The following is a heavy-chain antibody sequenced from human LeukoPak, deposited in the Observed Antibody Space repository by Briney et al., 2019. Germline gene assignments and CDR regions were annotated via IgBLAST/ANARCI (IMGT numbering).Heavy chain of an antibody. CDR1: GGTFSSYA. Sequence: SVKVSCKASGGTFSSYAISWVRQAPGQGLEWMGRIIPIFGTANYAQKFQGRVTITTDESTSTAYMELSSLRSEDTAVYYCASQMDPVDTAMVTADDAFDIWGQGTMVTVSS. V-gene: IGHV1-69*05. CDR2: IIPIFGTA. J-gene: IGHJ3*02. D-gene: IGHD5-18*01. CDR3: ASQMDPVDTAMVTADDAFDI.